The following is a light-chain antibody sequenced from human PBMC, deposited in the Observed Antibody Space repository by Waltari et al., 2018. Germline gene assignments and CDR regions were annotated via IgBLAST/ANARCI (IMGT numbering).Light chain of an antibody. V-gene: IGLV8-61*01. CDR3: SLYMGRGIWV. CDR1: SGSVSTTSY. J-gene: IGLJ3*02. CDR2: KGT. Sequence: QTVVTQEPSLSVSPGGTVTLTCTLTSGSVSTTSYATWYQQTPGQPPRTLVYKGTSRSSGVPERFSGSVLGNKGALTSTGAQADDGSNYYCSLYMGRGIWVFGGGTKLTVL.